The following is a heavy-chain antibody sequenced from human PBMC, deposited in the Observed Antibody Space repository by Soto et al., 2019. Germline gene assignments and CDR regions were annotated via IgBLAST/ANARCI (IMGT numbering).Heavy chain of an antibody. V-gene: IGHV2-26*01. J-gene: IGHJ4*02. D-gene: IGHD1-7*01. Sequence: QVTLKASGPVLVKPTETLTLTCTVSGVSLNNARMGVSWIRQPPGKALEWLTHIFSNDEKSYSTSRNRRLTISYVTPNCRVVLTMTSFDSVNTATYYCVRLQLITGTTYYFAYCAQRTIVTVS. CDR1: GVSLNNARMG. CDR3: VRLQLITGTTYYFAY. CDR2: IFSNDEK.